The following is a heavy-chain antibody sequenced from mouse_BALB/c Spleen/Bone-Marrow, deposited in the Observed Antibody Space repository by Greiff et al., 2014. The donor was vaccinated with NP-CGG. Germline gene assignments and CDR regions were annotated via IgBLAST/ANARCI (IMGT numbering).Heavy chain of an antibody. J-gene: IGHJ2*01. CDR1: GYTFSSYW. CDR3: ARRLLYYFDY. Sequence: VQLQQSGAELMKPGASVKISCKATGYTFSSYWIEWVKQRPGHGLEWIGEILPGSGNTNYNENFKGKATFTADTSSNTAYMQXXXXTSEDSAVYYCARRLLYYFDYWGQGTTLTVSS. D-gene: IGHD1-2*01. CDR2: ILPGSGNT. V-gene: IGHV1-9*01.